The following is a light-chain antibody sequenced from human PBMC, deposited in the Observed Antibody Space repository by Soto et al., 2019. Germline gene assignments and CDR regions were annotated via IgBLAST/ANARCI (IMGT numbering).Light chain of an antibody. CDR2: AAS. CDR3: QQYGTSPT. V-gene: IGKV3-20*01. Sequence: IVLTQSPGTLSLSPGESATVSCRSSQSVISGYFAWYQQKPGQAPRLLIYAASSRATGIPDRFSGSGSGTDSTLTISRLEREDFTVYYCQQYGTSPTFCQGTRLEIK. CDR1: QSVISGY. J-gene: IGKJ5*01.